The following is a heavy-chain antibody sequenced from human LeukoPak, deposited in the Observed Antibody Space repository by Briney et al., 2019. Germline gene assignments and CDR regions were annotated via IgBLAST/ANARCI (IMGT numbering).Heavy chain of an antibody. CDR3: VREGDYDYAWGRYIPSLDF. Sequence: PSETLSLTCTVSGYSITGGYYWGWVRQTPAKGLEWIASIYHGGNTYYSPSLKSRVTISLDTSNNQISLKLTSVTAADTAVYYCVREGDYDYAWGRYIPSLDFWGQGTLVTVSS. V-gene: IGHV4-38-2*02. CDR1: GYSITGGYY. J-gene: IGHJ4*02. CDR2: IYHGGNT. D-gene: IGHD3-16*01.